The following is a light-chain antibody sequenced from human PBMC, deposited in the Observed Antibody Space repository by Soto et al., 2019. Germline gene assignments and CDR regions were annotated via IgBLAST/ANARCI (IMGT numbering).Light chain of an antibody. CDR3: QHFSSYPLT. V-gene: IGKV3-20*01. Sequence: EFELTQSPGTLSLSPGERATLSCRASQTVRTNYLAWCQQKPGQAPRLLIYDASSSATGIPDRFSGGGSWTYFTLTISILEPEDVAVYYCQHFSSYPLTFGGGTKVDTK. J-gene: IGKJ4*01. CDR2: DAS. CDR1: QTVRTNY.